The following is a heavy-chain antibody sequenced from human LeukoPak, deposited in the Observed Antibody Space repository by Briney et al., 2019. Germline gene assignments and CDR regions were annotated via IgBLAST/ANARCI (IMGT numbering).Heavy chain of an antibody. J-gene: IGHJ4*02. CDR2: INPNSGGT. Sequence: ASVKVSCKASRYIFNGYYMHWVRQAPGQGLEWMGRINPNSGGTNYAQKFQGRVTMTRDTSISTAYMELSRLRSDDTAVYYCARDSRLRLGELSSGIDYWGQGTLVTVSS. CDR3: ARDSRLRLGELSSGIDY. D-gene: IGHD3-16*02. CDR1: RYIFNGYY. V-gene: IGHV1-2*06.